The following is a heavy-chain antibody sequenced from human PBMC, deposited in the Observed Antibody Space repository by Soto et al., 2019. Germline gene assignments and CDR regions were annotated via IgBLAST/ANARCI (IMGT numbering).Heavy chain of an antibody. Sequence: QVQLVQSGAEVKKPGASVKVSCKASGYTFTSYAMHWVRQAPGQSLEWMGWINAGNGNTKYSQKFQGKVTITRDTSASTAYMAPSSLRSEDTAVYYCARVDSYDIHGYWGQGTLITVSS. CDR2: INAGNGNT. CDR1: GYTFTSYA. J-gene: IGHJ4*02. CDR3: ARVDSYDIHGY. V-gene: IGHV1-3*01. D-gene: IGHD3-22*01.